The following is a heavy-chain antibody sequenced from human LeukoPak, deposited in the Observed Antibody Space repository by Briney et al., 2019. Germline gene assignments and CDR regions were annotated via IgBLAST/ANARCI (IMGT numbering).Heavy chain of an antibody. V-gene: IGHV3-74*01. CDR1: GFTFSSYW. CDR3: ARGDNWDYYFYMDV. Sequence: GGSLRLSCAAFGFTFSSYWMHWVRQAPGKGLVWVSRINSDGISTTYADSVKGRFTISRDNAKNSLYLQMSSLRAEDTAVYYCARGDNWDYYFYMDVWGKGTTVTVSS. J-gene: IGHJ6*03. D-gene: IGHD1-1*01. CDR2: INSDGIST.